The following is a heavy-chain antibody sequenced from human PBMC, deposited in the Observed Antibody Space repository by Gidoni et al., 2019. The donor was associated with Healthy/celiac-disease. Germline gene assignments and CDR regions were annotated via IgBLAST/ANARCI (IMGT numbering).Heavy chain of an antibody. D-gene: IGHD3-10*01. J-gene: IGHJ4*02. V-gene: IGHV3-9*01. Sequence: EVQLVESGGGLVQPGRSLRLSCAASGFTFDDYAMHWVRQAPGKGLEWVSGISWNSGSIGYADSVKGRFTISRDNAKNSLYLQMNSLRAEDTALYYCAKDIGSGSKKAMVRGVMGTDRPVKPWGYFDYWGQGTLVTVSS. CDR1: GFTFDDYA. CDR2: ISWNSGSI. CDR3: AKDIGSGSKKAMVRGVMGTDRPVKPWGYFDY.